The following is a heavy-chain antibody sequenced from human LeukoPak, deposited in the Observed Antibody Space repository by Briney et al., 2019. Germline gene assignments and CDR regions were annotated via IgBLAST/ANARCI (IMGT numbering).Heavy chain of an antibody. Sequence: SETLSPTCSVSAGSISSYNWSWIRQPPGKGLEWIGYIYTSGSTTYNPSLKSRVSISADTSKNQISLKLSSVTAADTAVYYCARHRGYASPSDSFDIWGQGTMVTVSS. D-gene: IGHD5-12*01. V-gene: IGHV4-4*09. J-gene: IGHJ3*02. CDR3: ARHRGYASPSDSFDI. CDR1: AGSISSYN. CDR2: IYTSGST.